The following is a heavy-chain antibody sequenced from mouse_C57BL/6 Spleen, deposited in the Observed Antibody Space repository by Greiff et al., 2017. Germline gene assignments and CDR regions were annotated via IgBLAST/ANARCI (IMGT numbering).Heavy chain of an antibody. J-gene: IGHJ3*01. D-gene: IGHD1-1*01. CDR3: ARDYYYGSSYQFAY. CDR1: GYSITSGYY. Sequence: EVQRVESGPGLVKPSQSLSLTCSVTGYSITSGYYWNWIRQFPGNKLEWMGYISYDGSNNYNPSLKNRISITRDTSKNQFFLKLNSVTTEDTATYYCARDYYYGSSYQFAYWGQGTLVTVSA. CDR2: ISYDGSN. V-gene: IGHV3-6*01.